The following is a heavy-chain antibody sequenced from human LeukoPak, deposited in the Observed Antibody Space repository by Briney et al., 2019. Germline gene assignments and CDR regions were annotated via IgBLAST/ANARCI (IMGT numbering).Heavy chain of an antibody. J-gene: IGHJ4*02. CDR3: ATDQRYAFDY. Sequence: GGSLRLSCATSGFSFTDYPMNWVRQAPGKGLEWISNIRTTAEGAKYAYYADSVKGRVTISRDDGKNTLYLHMNSLRDDDTAVYYCATDQRYAFDYWGQGILVSVSS. D-gene: IGHD3-9*01. CDR2: IRTTAEGAKYA. V-gene: IGHV3-48*02. CDR1: GFSFTDYP.